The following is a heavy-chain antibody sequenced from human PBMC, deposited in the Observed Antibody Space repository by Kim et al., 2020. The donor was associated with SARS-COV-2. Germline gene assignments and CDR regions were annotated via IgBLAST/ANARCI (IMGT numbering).Heavy chain of an antibody. Sequence: SETLSLTCAVYGGSFSGYYWSWIRQPPGKGLEWVGEINHSGSTNYNPSLKSRVTISVDTSKNQFSLKLSSVTAADTAVCYCARGEIVVVSAMVTYYYYYYMDVWGKGTPVTVSS. D-gene: IGHD2-21*01. CDR3: ARGEIVVVSAMVTYYYYYYMDV. CDR2: INHSGST. V-gene: IGHV4-34*01. CDR1: GGSFSGYY. J-gene: IGHJ6*03.